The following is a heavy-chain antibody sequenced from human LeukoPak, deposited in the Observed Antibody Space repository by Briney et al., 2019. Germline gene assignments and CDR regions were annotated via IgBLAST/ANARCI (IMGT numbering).Heavy chain of an antibody. V-gene: IGHV4-31*03. CDR3: ATDGSDYGAFDI. D-gene: IGHD4-17*01. CDR1: GGSISSGGYY. CDR2: IYYSGST. J-gene: IGHJ3*02. Sequence: SETLSLTCTVSGGSISSGGYYWSWIRQHPGKGLEWIGYIYYSGSTYYNPSLKSRVTRSVDTSKNQFSLKLSSVTAADTAVYYCATDGSDYGAFDIWGQGTMVTVSS.